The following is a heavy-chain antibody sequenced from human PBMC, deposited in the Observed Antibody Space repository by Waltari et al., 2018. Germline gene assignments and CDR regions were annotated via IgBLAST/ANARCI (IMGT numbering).Heavy chain of an antibody. J-gene: IGHJ3*02. CDR2: IDHSGST. D-gene: IGHD2-2*01. CDR1: GGSISSSNW. Sequence: QVQLQESGPGLVKPSGTLSLTCAVSGGSISSSNWWSWVRQPPGKGLEWIGEIDHSGSTNYNPSLKSRVTTSVDKSKNQFSLKLSSVTSADTAVYYCAREGAIVVVPAAMVGAFDIWGQGTMVTVSS. V-gene: IGHV4-4*02. CDR3: AREGAIVVVPAAMVGAFDI.